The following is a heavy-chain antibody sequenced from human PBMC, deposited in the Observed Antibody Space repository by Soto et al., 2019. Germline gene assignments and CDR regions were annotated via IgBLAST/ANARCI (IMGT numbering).Heavy chain of an antibody. J-gene: IGHJ4*02. CDR2: ISPYTGKT. Sequence: QVQLVQSGVEVKKPGASVKVSCRTSGYTFVRYGISWVRQAPGQGLEWMGWISPYTGKTKSAQKFQDRVAMTTDTATSTDNLALRRLRSDDTAVYFCARAPPTSVTSFDVWGQGTLGTVS. CDR1: GYTFVRYG. V-gene: IGHV1-18*04. D-gene: IGHD4-4*01. CDR3: ARAPPTSVTSFDV.